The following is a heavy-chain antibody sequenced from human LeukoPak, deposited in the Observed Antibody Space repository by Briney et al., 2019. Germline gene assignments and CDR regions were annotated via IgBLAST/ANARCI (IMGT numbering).Heavy chain of an antibody. CDR2: IYSGGST. Sequence: GGSLRLSCAASGFTVNSNYMSWVRQAPGKGVEWVSVIYSGGSTYYADSVKGRFTISRDNSKNTLYLQMNSLRAEDTAVYYCARVWDSYGYYYFDYWGQGTLVTVSS. CDR3: ARVWDSYGYYYFDY. J-gene: IGHJ4*02. V-gene: IGHV3-53*01. D-gene: IGHD5-18*01. CDR1: GFTVNSNY.